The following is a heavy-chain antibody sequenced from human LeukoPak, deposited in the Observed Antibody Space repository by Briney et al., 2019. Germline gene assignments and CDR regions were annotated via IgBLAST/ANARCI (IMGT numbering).Heavy chain of an antibody. CDR2: IFHSGSV. V-gene: IGHV4-38-2*02. D-gene: IGHD2-15*01. J-gene: IGHJ4*02. CDR1: GYSTISDYF. Sequence: SETLSLTCIVSGYSTISDYFWGWVRQPPGKGPEWIGCIFHSGSVFYNPSLRSRVTLSIEPSKNRFSLELTSVTAADTAIYYCARVVASTSIDSWGQGTLVTVSS. CDR3: ARVVASTSIDS.